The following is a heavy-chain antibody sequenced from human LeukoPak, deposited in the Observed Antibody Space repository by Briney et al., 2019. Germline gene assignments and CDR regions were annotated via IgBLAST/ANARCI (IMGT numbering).Heavy chain of an antibody. CDR1: GGSISSGSYY. CDR2: IYSSGST. J-gene: IGHJ4*02. V-gene: IGHV4-61*01. Sequence: SSETLSLTCTVSGGSISSGSYYWSWIRQPPGKGLEWIGSIYSSGSTNYNPSLKSRVTISVDTSKNQFSLKLSSVTAADTAVYYCARDRHSTWYYYWGQGTLVTVSS. CDR3: ARDRHSTWYYY. D-gene: IGHD6-13*01.